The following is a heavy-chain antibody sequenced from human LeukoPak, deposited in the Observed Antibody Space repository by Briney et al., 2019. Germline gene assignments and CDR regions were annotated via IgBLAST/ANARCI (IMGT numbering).Heavy chain of an antibody. CDR2: INQGGSEK. V-gene: IGHV3-7*01. CDR1: GFTFSSYA. Sequence: PGGSLRLSCAASGFTFSSYAMHWVRQAPGKGLEWVANINQGGSEKYYVDSLKGRFTISRDNAKSSLYLQMNSLRAEDTAVYYCASQGDRYSGSLYWGQGTLVTVSS. CDR3: ASQGDRYSGSLY. D-gene: IGHD1-26*01. J-gene: IGHJ4*02.